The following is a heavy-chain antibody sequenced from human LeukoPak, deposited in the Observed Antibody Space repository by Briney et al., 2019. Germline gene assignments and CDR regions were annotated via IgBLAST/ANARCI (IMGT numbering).Heavy chain of an antibody. J-gene: IGHJ4*02. V-gene: IGHV5-51*01. D-gene: IGHD2-21*02. CDR3: ARGSSACGDCGDY. CDR2: IYPGDSDT. Sequence: GESLKISCKGSGYNFISYWIGWVRQMPGKGLEWMGIIYPGDSDTRYSPSFQGQVTISADKSISTAYLQWSSLKASDTAMYYCARGSSACGDCGDYWGQGTLVTVSS. CDR1: GYNFISYW.